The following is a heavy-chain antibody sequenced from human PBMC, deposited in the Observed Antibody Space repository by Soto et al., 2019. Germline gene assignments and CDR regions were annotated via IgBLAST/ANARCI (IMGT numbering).Heavy chain of an antibody. J-gene: IGHJ6*02. CDR1: GFTFTNYG. V-gene: IGHV3-30*18. CDR3: AKEGISYDYVWGSYPQSMDV. CDR2: ISYDGSNK. Sequence: PGGSLRLSCAASGFTFTNYGMHWVRQAPGKGLEWVAVISYDGSNKYYAGSVKGRFTISRDNSKNTLYLQVNSLRAEDTAVYYCAKEGISYDYVWGSYPQSMDVWGQGTTVTVSS. D-gene: IGHD3-16*02.